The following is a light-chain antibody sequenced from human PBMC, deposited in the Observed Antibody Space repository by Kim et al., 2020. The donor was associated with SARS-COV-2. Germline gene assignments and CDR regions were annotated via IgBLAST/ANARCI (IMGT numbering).Light chain of an antibody. J-gene: IGLJ2*01. CDR1: SEYSTYA. CDR2: LNSDGSH. CDR3: QTWGTGIPVA. Sequence: VRLTCTLSSEYSTYAIAWQQQQPEKGPRFLVRLNSDGSHTKGDGIPDRFSGSGSGAERYLTISSLQSEDEADYYCQTWGTGIPVAFGGGTQLTVL. V-gene: IGLV4-69*01.